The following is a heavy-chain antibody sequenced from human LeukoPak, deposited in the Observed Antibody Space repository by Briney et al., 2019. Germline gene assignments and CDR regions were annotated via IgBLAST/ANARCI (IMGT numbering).Heavy chain of an antibody. CDR3: AKPVSDILTGYSHWYFDL. V-gene: IGHV3-23*01. CDR2: ISGSGGST. J-gene: IGHJ2*01. CDR1: GFTFSSYA. D-gene: IGHD3-9*01. Sequence: GGSLRLSCAASGFTFSSYAMSWVRQAPGKGLEWVSAISGSGGSTYYADSVKGRFTISRDNSKNTLYLQMNSLRAEDTAVYYCAKPVSDILTGYSHWYFDLWGRGTLVTVSS.